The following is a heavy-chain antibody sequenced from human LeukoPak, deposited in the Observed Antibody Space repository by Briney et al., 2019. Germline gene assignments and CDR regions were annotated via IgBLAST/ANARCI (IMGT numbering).Heavy chain of an antibody. CDR3: ARGRFGVKYDAFDI. CDR2: IYYSGST. V-gene: IGHV4-59*01. Sequence: SETLSLTCTVSGGSISSYYWSWIRQPPGKGLEWIGYIYYSGSTNYNPSLKSRVTISVDTSKNQFSLKLSSVTAADTAVYYCARGRFGVKYDAFDIWGQGTMVTVSS. D-gene: IGHD3-10*01. J-gene: IGHJ3*02. CDR1: GGSISSYY.